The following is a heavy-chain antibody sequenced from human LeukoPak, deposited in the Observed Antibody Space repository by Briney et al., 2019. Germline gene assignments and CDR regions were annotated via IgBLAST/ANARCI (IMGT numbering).Heavy chain of an antibody. CDR2: ISSSSNYT. J-gene: IGHJ4*02. D-gene: IGHD1-26*01. Sequence: GGSLRLSCVVSGIPFSDYYMSWIRQAPGKGLEWVSYISSSSNYTNYADSVKGRFTISSDNAKNSLYLQMNSLRAEDTAVYYCARDSSGTYREENFDYWGQGTLVTVSS. CDR1: GIPFSDYY. V-gene: IGHV3-11*05. CDR3: ARDSSGTYREENFDY.